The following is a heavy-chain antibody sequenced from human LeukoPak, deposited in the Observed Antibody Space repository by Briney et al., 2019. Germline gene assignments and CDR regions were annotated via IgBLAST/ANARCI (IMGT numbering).Heavy chain of an antibody. D-gene: IGHD6-19*01. V-gene: IGHV3-23*01. CDR2: IGGGGTP. CDR3: AKDDHGGSGWRDYFDQ. CDR1: GFTFISCD. J-gene: IGHJ4*02. Sequence: PGGSLRLSCAASGFTFISCDMSWVRQAPGRGLEWVSAIGGGGTPYYADSVKGRFTISRDNSKNTLYLQMNSLRAEDTAVYYCAKDDHGGSGWRDYFDQWGQGTLVTVSS.